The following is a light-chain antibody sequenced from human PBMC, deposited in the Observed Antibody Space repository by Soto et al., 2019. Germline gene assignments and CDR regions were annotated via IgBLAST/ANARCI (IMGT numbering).Light chain of an antibody. CDR1: DNVHNN. Sequence: EIVMTQSPATLSVTPGERATLSCRASDNVHNNVAWYQHRPGQAPRLLRYGAFSRATGIPARFSGSGSGTQFTLTITSLQSEDFAVYYCQQYDNWPPWTFGQGTTVDFK. J-gene: IGKJ1*01. CDR2: GAF. CDR3: QQYDNWPPWT. V-gene: IGKV3-15*01.